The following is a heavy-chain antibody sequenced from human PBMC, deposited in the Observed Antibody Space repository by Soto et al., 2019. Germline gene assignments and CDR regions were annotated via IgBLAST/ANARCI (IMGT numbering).Heavy chain of an antibody. J-gene: IGHJ6*02. CDR3: ARASSSAAGTPNGLDV. V-gene: IGHV6-1*01. Sequence: QSQTLSLTCVISGDSVSSNSAAWSWIRQSPSRGLEWLGRTYYRSKWFNDYAVFLKSRITITAGTSENQFSLHLNSVTPEDTAVYYCARASSSAAGTPNGLDVWGQGTTVTVSS. CDR2: TYYRSKWFN. CDR1: GDSVSSNSAA. D-gene: IGHD6-13*01.